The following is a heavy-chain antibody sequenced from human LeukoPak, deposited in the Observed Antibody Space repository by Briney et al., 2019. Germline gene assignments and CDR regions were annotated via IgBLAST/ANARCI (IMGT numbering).Heavy chain of an antibody. J-gene: IGHJ2*01. Sequence: KASETLSLTCTVSGGSISSYYWSWIRQPPGKGLEWIGYIYTSGSTNYNPSLKSRVTISVDTSKNQFSLKLSSVTAADTAVYYCARRYSGSYYWYFDLWGRGTLVTVSS. CDR1: GGSISSYY. CDR3: ARRYSGSYYWYFDL. D-gene: IGHD1-26*01. V-gene: IGHV4-4*09. CDR2: IYTSGST.